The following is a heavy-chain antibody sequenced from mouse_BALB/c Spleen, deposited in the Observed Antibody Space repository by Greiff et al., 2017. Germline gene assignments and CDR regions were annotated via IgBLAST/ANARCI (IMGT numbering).Heavy chain of an antibody. Sequence: VQLQQSGAELVRPGSSVKISCKASGYAFSSYWMNWVKQRPGQGLEWIGQIYPGDGDTNYNGKFKGKATLTADKSSSTAYMQLSSLTSEDSAVYFCARADDGYYVRFAYWGQGTLVTVSA. V-gene: IGHV1-80*01. CDR2: IYPGDGDT. CDR1: GYAFSSYW. J-gene: IGHJ3*01. CDR3: ARADDGYYVRFAY. D-gene: IGHD2-3*01.